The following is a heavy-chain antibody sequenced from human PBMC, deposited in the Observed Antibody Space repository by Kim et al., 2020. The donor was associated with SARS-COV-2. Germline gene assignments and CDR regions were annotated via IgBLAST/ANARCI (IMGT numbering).Heavy chain of an antibody. V-gene: IGHV1-18*04. CDR2: ISAYNGNT. CDR1: GYTFTSYG. CDR3: ARDRGDFWSGYYGVY. Sequence: ASVKVSCKASGYTFTSYGISWVRQAPGQGLEWMGWISAYNGNTNYAQKLQGRVTMTTDTSTSTAYMELRSLRSDDTAVYYCARDRGDFWSGYYGVYWGQGTLVTVSS. J-gene: IGHJ4*02. D-gene: IGHD3-3*01.